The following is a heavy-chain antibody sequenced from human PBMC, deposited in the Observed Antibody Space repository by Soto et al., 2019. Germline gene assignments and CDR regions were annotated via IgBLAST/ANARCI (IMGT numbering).Heavy chain of an antibody. CDR3: ASHRGLGWYFDL. Sequence: QLQLQESGSGLVKPSQTLSLTCAVSGGSISSGGYSWSWIRQPPGKGLEWIGYVYDSASTYYNPSLKSRVSISVDRSKNQLSLKLSAVTAADTAGYYCASHRGLGWYFDLWGRGTLVTVSS. V-gene: IGHV4-30-2*01. J-gene: IGHJ2*01. D-gene: IGHD3-16*01. CDR1: GGSISSGGYS. CDR2: VYDSAST.